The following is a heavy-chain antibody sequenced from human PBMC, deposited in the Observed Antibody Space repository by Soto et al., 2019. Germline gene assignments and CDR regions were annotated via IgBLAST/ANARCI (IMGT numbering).Heavy chain of an antibody. Sequence: EVQLVESGGGLVQPGGSLRLSCAASGFTFSSYWMSWVRQAPGKGLEWVANIKQDGSEKYYVDSVKGRFTISRDNAKNSLYLQMNSLRAEDTAVYYCAREIPFYDYIWGSYRYTPDAFDIWGQGTIVTVSS. CDR1: GFTFSSYW. J-gene: IGHJ3*02. CDR3: AREIPFYDYIWGSYRYTPDAFDI. D-gene: IGHD3-16*02. CDR2: IKQDGSEK. V-gene: IGHV3-7*01.